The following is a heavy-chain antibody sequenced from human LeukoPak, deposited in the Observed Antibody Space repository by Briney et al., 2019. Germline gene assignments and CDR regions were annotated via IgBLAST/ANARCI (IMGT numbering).Heavy chain of an antibody. CDR1: GFTLSSYT. J-gene: IGHJ4*02. CDR3: ASGELDSLYYFDY. D-gene: IGHD1-1*01. V-gene: IGHV3-74*01. Sequence: GGSLRLSCAASGFTLSSYTMNWVRQAPGKGLVWVSRIHTDGISTTYADSVKGRFTISRDNAKNTLYLQMNSLRAEDTALYYCASGELDSLYYFDYWGQGTLVTVSS. CDR2: IHTDGIST.